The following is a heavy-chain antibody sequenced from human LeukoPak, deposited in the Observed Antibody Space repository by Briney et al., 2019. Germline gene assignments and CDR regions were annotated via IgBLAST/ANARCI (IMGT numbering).Heavy chain of an antibody. CDR3: ARGNPNSGTLDY. Sequence: GGSLRLPCAASGFTFSSYDMHWVRQATGKGLEWVSVIGVTGDTYYSGSVKGRFTISRENAKDSLHLQMNSLRAGDTAVYYCARGNPNSGTLDYWGQGILVTVSS. J-gene: IGHJ4*02. D-gene: IGHD1-26*01. CDR1: GFTFSSYD. V-gene: IGHV3-13*01. CDR2: IGVTGDT.